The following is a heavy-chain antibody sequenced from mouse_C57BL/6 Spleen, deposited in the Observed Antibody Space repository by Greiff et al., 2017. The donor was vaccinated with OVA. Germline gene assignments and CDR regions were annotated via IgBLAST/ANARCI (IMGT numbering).Heavy chain of an antibody. CDR1: GYTFTSYW. J-gene: IGHJ1*03. CDR2: IHPNSGST. D-gene: IGHD1-1*01. V-gene: IGHV1-64*01. Sequence: QVQLKQPGAELVKPGASVKLSCKASGYTFTSYWMHWVKQRPGQGLEWIGMIHPNSGSTNYNEKFKSKATLTVDKSSSTAYMQLSSLTSEDSAVYYCARGNYYGSNSPYWYFDVWGTGTTVTVSS. CDR3: ARGNYYGSNSPYWYFDV.